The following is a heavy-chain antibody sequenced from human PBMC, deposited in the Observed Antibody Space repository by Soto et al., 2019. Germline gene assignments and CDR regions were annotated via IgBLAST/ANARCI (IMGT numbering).Heavy chain of an antibody. Sequence: PSETLSLTCTVSGGSINSYYWSWIRQPPGKGLEWIGYIYYSGSTNYNPSLKSRVTISVDTSKNQFSLKLSSVTAADTAGYYCTRLRSGTAYYSYGMDVSXQXPSVPVSS. CDR2: IYYSGST. V-gene: IGHV4-59*08. J-gene: IGHJ6*02. CDR3: TRLRSGTAYYSYGMDV. CDR1: GGSINSYY. D-gene: IGHD3-10*02.